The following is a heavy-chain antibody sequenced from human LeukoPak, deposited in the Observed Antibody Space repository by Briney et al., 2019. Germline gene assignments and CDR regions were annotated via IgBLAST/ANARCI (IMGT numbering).Heavy chain of an antibody. CDR1: GDSVSSISTA. V-gene: IGHV6-1*01. J-gene: IGHJ3*02. CDR2: TYYRSKWYN. CDR3: AREGNDAFDI. Sequence: SQTLSLTCAISGDSVSSISTAWDWIRQSPSRGLEWLGRTYYRSKWYNAYAVSVKSRITFNPDTSKNQFSLQMNSVTPEDTAVYYCAREGNDAFDIWGQGTMVTVSS.